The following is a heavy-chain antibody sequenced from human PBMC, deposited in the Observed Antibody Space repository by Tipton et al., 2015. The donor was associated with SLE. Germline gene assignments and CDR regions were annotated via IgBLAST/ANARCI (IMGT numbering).Heavy chain of an antibody. CDR2: IYYSGST. CDR1: GGSISSHY. V-gene: IGHV4-31*03. CDR3: ARANGDHDAFDI. Sequence: TLSLTCTVSGGSISSHYWSWIRQHPGKGLEWIGYIYYSGSTYYNPSLKSRVTISVDTSKNQFSLKLSSVTAADTAVYYCARANGDHDAFDIWGQGTMVTVSS. D-gene: IGHD4-17*01. J-gene: IGHJ3*02.